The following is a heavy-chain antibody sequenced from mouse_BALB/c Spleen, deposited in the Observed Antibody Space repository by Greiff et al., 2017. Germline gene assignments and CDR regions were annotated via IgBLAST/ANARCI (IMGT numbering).Heavy chain of an antibody. CDR2: IDPANGNT. Sequence: VQLQQSGAELVKPGASVKLSCTASGFNIKDTYMHWVKQRPEQGLEWIGRIDPANGNTKYDPKFQGKDTITADTSSNTAYLQLSSLTSEDTAVYYCDLRDGNYGYFDVWGAGTTVTVSS. CDR3: DLRDGNYGYFDV. J-gene: IGHJ1*01. V-gene: IGHV14-3*02. D-gene: IGHD2-1*01. CDR1: GFNIKDTY.